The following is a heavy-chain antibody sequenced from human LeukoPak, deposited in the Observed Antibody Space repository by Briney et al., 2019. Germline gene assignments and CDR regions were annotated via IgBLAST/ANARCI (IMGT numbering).Heavy chain of an antibody. D-gene: IGHD2-2*01. CDR2: ISSSSSTI. CDR3: ARARCSSTSCYAAPMEY. V-gene: IGHV3-48*04. J-gene: IGHJ4*02. CDR1: GFTFSSYS. Sequence: PGGSLRLSCAASGFTFSSYSMNWVRQAPGKGLEWVSYISSSSSTIYYADSVKGRFTISRDNAKNSLYLQMNSLRAEDTAVYYCARARCSSTSCYAAPMEYWGQGTLVTVSS.